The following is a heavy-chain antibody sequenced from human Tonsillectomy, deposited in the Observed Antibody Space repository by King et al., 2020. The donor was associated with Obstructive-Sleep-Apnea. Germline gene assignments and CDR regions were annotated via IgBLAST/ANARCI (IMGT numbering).Heavy chain of an antibody. V-gene: IGHV1-18*04. J-gene: IGHJ1*01. CDR3: ARDVFDLSISSEYFRH. Sequence: QVQLVESGAEVKKPGDSVKVSCKASGYTLSTYGISWVRQAPGQGLEWMGWISTHNGHTSYAQKLQGRVTMTTDTSTSTTYMELRSLTSDDTAVYYCARDVFDLSISSEYFRHWGQGTLVTVSS. CDR1: GYTLSTYG. CDR2: ISTHNGHT. D-gene: IGHD6-6*01.